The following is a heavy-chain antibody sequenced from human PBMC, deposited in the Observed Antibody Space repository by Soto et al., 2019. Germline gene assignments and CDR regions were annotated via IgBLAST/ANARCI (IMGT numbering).Heavy chain of an antibody. V-gene: IGHV4-30-4*01. Sequence: QVQLQESGPGLVKPSQTLSLTCTVSGGSINSGDYYWSWIRQPPGKGLEWIGYIYYSGSTYYNPPLRSRVTISRDTAKNPFFLNLSSVTAADTAVYYCARIGLITALLWGQGTLVTVSS. CDR1: GGSINSGDYY. D-gene: IGHD3-16*01. J-gene: IGHJ4*02. CDR3: ARIGLITALL. CDR2: IYYSGST.